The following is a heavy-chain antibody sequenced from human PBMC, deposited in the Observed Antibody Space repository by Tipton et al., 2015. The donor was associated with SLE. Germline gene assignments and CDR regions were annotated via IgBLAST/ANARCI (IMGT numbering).Heavy chain of an antibody. Sequence: TLSLTCAVYGGSFSGYYWSWIRQPPGKGLEWIGEINHSGSTNYNPSLKSRVTISVDTSKNQFSLKLSSVTAADTAVYYCARPKYQMATINWYFDLWGRGTLVTVSS. CDR1: GGSFSGYY. V-gene: IGHV4-34*01. J-gene: IGHJ2*01. D-gene: IGHD5-24*01. CDR3: ARPKYQMATINWYFDL. CDR2: INHSGST.